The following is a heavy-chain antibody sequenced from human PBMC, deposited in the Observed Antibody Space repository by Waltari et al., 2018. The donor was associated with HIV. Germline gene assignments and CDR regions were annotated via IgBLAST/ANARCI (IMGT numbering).Heavy chain of an antibody. CDR1: GGSFSGYY. CDR3: ARGDTPLVVVPAGGNWFDP. CDR2: INHSGST. V-gene: IGHV4-34*01. J-gene: IGHJ5*02. D-gene: IGHD2-2*01. Sequence: QVQLQQWGAGLLKPSETLSLTCAVYGGSFSGYYWSWIRQPPGKGLEWIGEINHSGSTNYNPSLKSRVTISVDTSKNQFSLKLSSVTAADTAVYYCARGDTPLVVVPAGGNWFDPWGQGTLVTVSS.